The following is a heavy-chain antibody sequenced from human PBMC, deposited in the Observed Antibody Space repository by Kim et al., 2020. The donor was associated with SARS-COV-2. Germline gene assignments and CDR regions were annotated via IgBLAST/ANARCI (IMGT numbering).Heavy chain of an antibody. V-gene: IGHV1-3*01. Sequence: YSQKFQGRFTITRDTSASTAYMELSSLRSEDTAVYYCARSRRPLVAHLDYWGQGTLVTVSS. D-gene: IGHD2-8*02. CDR3: ARSRRPLVAHLDY. J-gene: IGHJ4*02.